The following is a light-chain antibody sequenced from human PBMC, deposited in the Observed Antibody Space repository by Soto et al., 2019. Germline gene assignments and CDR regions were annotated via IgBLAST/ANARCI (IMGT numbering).Light chain of an antibody. CDR1: SSDVGNYNY. CDR3: SSYTSNNSPVV. CDR2: EVS. Sequence: QSALTQPASVSGSPGQSITISCTGTSSDVGNYNYVSWYQQHPGKAPKLMIYEVSNRPSGVSNRFSGSKSGNTASLTISGLQAEDEADYYCSSYTSNNSPVVFGGGTQLTVL. V-gene: IGLV2-14*01. J-gene: IGLJ2*01.